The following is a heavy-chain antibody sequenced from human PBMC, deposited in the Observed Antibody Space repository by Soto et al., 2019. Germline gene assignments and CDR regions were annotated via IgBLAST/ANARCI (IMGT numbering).Heavy chain of an antibody. D-gene: IGHD4-17*01. V-gene: IGHV1-69*13. Sequence: SVKVSCKASGGTFSRYTISWVRQAPGQGLEWMGGIIPLFGTANYAQKFQGRVTITADESTSTAYMQLSSLRSGDTAVYYCASEVYRDYRKPFDYWGQGTLVTVSS. CDR1: GGTFSRYT. J-gene: IGHJ4*02. CDR3: ASEVYRDYRKPFDY. CDR2: IIPLFGTA.